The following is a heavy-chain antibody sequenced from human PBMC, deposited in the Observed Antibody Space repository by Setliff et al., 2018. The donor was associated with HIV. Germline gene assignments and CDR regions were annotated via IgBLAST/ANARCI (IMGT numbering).Heavy chain of an antibody. J-gene: IGHJ4*02. CDR1: GFTFSDFY. CDR3: ARPQFPVTAYFEF. D-gene: IGHD2-21*02. Sequence: GGSLRLSCAASGFTFSDFYMAWPRQSPGKGLEWISYVSHSGESTYYADSVRGRFTVSRDNAKNSLFLQLNSLRDDDTAVYFCARPQFPVTAYFEFWGQGTLVTVSS. V-gene: IGHV3-11*04. CDR2: VSHSGEST.